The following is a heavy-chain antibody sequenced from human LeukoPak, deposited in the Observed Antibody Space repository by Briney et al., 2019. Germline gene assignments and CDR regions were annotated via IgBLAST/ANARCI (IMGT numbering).Heavy chain of an antibody. D-gene: IGHD5-24*01. CDR3: ARSPDGYNSTGLDY. CDR1: GGTFSSYA. Sequence: SVKVSCKASGGTFSSYAISWVRQAPGQGLEWMGGIIPIFGTADYAQKLQGRVTITTDESTSTAYMELSSLRSEDTAVYYCARSPDGYNSTGLDYWGQGTLVTVSS. V-gene: IGHV1-69*05. CDR2: IIPIFGTA. J-gene: IGHJ4*02.